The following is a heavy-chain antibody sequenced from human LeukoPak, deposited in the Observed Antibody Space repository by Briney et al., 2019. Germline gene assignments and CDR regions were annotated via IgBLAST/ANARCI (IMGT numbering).Heavy chain of an antibody. V-gene: IGHV4-59*01. D-gene: IGHD3-3*01. CDR3: ARGGYDFWSGYYRFLDY. CDR2: IYYSGST. Sequence: PSETLSLTCTVSGGSISSYYWSWIRQPPGKGLEWIGYIYYSGSTNYNPSLKSRVTISVDTSKNQFSLKLSSVTAADTAVYYCARGGYDFWSGYYRFLDYWGQGTLVTVSS. CDR1: GGSISSYY. J-gene: IGHJ4*02.